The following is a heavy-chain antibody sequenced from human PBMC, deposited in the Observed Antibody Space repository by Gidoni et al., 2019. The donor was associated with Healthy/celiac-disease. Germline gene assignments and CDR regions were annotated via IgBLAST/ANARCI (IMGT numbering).Heavy chain of an antibody. J-gene: IGHJ6*02. CDR2: IDPSDSYT. V-gene: IGHV5-10-1*03. CDR1: GYSFTSYW. CDR3: ARHGRGAGTGYYYYYGMDV. Sequence: EVQLVQSGAEVKKPGESLRISCKGSGYSFTSYWISWVRQMPGKGLEWMGRIDPSDSYTNYSPSFQGHVTISADKSISTAYLQWSSLKASDTAMYYCARHGRGAGTGYYYYYGMDVWGQGTTVTVSS. D-gene: IGHD6-19*01.